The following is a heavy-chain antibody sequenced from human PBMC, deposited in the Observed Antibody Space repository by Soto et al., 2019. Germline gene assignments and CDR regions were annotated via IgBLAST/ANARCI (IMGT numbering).Heavy chain of an antibody. Sequence: SQTLSLTCAISGVSVSSNSAAWNWIRQSPSRGLEWLGRTYYRSKWYNDYAVSVKSRITINPDTSKNQFSLQLDSVTPEDTAVYYCARDAYCSSTSCYRGYYYYGMDVWGQGTTVTVSS. CDR3: ARDAYCSSTSCYRGYYYYGMDV. J-gene: IGHJ6*02. D-gene: IGHD2-2*02. CDR2: TYYRSKWYN. V-gene: IGHV6-1*01. CDR1: GVSVSSNSAA.